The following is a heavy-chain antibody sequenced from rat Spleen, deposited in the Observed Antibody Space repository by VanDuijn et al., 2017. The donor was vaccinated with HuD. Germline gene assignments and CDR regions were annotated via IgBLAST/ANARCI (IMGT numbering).Heavy chain of an antibody. Sequence: EVQLVESGGGLVQPGRSMKLSCAASGFTFSNYYMAWVRQAPTKGLEWVASISTDSSDIHYAETVKGRFTISRDNAKNTVDMQLSSLRSEDTARYYCARERRWERNFDYWGQGVMVTVSS. CDR1: GFTFSNYY. CDR3: ARERRWERNFDY. V-gene: IGHV5-25*01. D-gene: IGHD5-1*01. J-gene: IGHJ2*01. CDR2: ISTDSSDI.